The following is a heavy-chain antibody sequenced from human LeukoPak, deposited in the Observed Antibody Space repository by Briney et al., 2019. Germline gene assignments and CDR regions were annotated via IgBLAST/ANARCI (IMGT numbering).Heavy chain of an antibody. CDR2: ISAYNGNT. CDR1: GYTFTSYG. CDR3: ARDRIAAAGTEVYYYGMDV. D-gene: IGHD6-13*01. J-gene: IGHJ6*02. V-gene: IGHV1-18*01. Sequence: ASVKVSCKASGYTFTSYGISWVRQAPGQGLEWMGWISAYNGNTNYAQKLQGRVTMTTDTSTSTAYMELRSRRSDDTAVYYCARDRIAAAGTEVYYYGMDVWGQGTTVTVSS.